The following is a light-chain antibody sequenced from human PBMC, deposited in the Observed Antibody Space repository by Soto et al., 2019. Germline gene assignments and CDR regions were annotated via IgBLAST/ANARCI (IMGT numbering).Light chain of an antibody. CDR3: QQYYSYPWT. Sequence: DIEMIQSPSSLSAFVGDRVTITCRASQVIDRWLAWYQQKPGKAPKLLIYAASTLQSGVPSRFSGSGSGTDFTLTISCLQSEDFATYYCQQYYSYPWTFGQGTKVEIK. V-gene: IGKV1D-16*01. CDR1: QVIDRW. CDR2: AAS. J-gene: IGKJ1*01.